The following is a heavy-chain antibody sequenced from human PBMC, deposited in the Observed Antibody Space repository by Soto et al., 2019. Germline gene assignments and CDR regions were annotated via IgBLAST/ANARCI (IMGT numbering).Heavy chain of an antibody. CDR1: GFTFSSYC. CDR2: ISYDGSTI. J-gene: IGHJ6*02. V-gene: IGHV3-30*03. Sequence: GASLRLSCAASGFTFSSYCMHWVRQAPDKGLEWVAVISYDGSTIYYADSVKGRFTISRDNVKNSLYLQMDSLRAEDTALYYCARDRQYYYSSGSKRWRDYYYYYGMDVWGQGTTVTVS. CDR3: ARDRQYYYSSGSKRWRDYYYYYGMDV. D-gene: IGHD3-22*01.